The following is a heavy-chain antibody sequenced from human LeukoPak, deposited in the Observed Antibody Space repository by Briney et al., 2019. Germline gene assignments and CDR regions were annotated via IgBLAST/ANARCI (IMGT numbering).Heavy chain of an antibody. J-gene: IGHJ4*02. CDR3: ATGTELKNWELDY. D-gene: IGHD7-27*01. CDR2: IYYSGST. CDR1: GGSISSGNYY. Sequence: PSQTLSLTCTVSGGSISSGNYYWSWIRQHPGKGLEWIGDIYYSGSTSYNPSLKSRVTISVDTSKNQFSLKLSSVTAADTAVYYCATGTELKNWELDYWGQGTLVTVSS. V-gene: IGHV4-31*03.